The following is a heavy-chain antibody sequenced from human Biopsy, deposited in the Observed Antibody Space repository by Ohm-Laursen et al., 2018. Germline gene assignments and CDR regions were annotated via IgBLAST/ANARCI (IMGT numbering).Heavy chain of an antibody. J-gene: IGHJ5*02. V-gene: IGHV4-34*01. CDR1: GGTYSGYY. CDR2: VHHDGRA. Sequence: PSETLSPTCAVYGGTYSGYYWSWIRQPPGKGLEWIGEVHHDGRANYNPSLKSRVTISGDMSKKQFSLKLSGVTAADTAVYYCARFIVPSLHCSNGVCPIRWFDPWGQGTLVTVFS. CDR3: ARFIVPSLHCSNGVCPIRWFDP. D-gene: IGHD2-2*01.